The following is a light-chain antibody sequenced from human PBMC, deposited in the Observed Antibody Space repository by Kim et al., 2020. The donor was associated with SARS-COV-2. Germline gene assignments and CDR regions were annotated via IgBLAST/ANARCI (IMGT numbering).Light chain of an antibody. CDR1: QSISSW. V-gene: IGKV1-5*03. CDR2: KAS. Sequence: DIQMTQSPSTLSASVGDRVTITCRASQSISSWLAWYQQKPGEAPKLLIYKASSLESGVPSRFSGSGSGTEFTLTISSLQPDVFATYYCQQYNSYSFGQGTKVDIK. J-gene: IGKJ1*01. CDR3: QQYNSYS.